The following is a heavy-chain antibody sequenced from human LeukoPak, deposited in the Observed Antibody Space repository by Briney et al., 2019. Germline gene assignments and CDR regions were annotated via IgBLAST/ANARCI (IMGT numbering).Heavy chain of an antibody. J-gene: IGHJ4*02. CDR1: GGSFSGYY. D-gene: IGHD3-22*01. Sequence: SETLSLTCAVCGGSFSGYYWSWIRQPPGKGLEWIGEINHSGSTNYNPSLKSRVTISVDTSKNQFSLKLSSVTAADTAVYYCARGHYDSSGYYLSLYIWGQGTLVTVSS. V-gene: IGHV4-34*01. CDR3: ARGHYDSSGYYLSLYI. CDR2: INHSGST.